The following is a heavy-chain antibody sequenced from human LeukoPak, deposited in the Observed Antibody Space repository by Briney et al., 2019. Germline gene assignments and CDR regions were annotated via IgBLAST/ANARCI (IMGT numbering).Heavy chain of an antibody. J-gene: IGHJ4*02. V-gene: IGHV3-23*01. CDR3: AKAPVTTCSGAYCYPFDY. CDR1: GVTLSSYA. Sequence: PGGSLRLSCAASGVTLSSYAMSWVRQGPGNGLEWVSAISVSGNTYHADYVKARFNISRDSSKNTLYRQMNSLRAGDAAVYYCAKAPVTTCSGAYCYPFDYWSQGTLVTVSS. D-gene: IGHD2-15*01. CDR2: ISVSGNT.